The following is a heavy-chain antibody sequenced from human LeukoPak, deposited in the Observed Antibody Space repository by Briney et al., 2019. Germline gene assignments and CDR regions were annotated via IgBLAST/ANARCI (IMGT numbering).Heavy chain of an antibody. J-gene: IGHJ1*01. CDR1: GFSFSDYY. D-gene: IGHD1-26*01. Sequence: GGSLRLSCAASGFSFSDYYMSWIRQAPGKGLEWISYIRSGGSTIYYADSVKGRFTISRDNSKNTLYLQMNSLRAEDTAVYYCAKDGRELLPRYFQHWGQGTLVTVSS. CDR2: IRSGGSTI. CDR3: AKDGRELLPRYFQH. V-gene: IGHV3-11*01.